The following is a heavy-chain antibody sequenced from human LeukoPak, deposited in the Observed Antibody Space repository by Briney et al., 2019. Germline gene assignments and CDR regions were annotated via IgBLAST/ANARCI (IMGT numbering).Heavy chain of an antibody. CDR2: ISSSGSTI. CDR1: GFTFSSYE. Sequence: PGGSLRLSCAASGFTFSSYEMNWVRQAPGKGLEWVPYISSSGSTIYYADSVKGRFTISRDNAKNSLYLQMNSLRAEDTAVYYCARVDTLGSSWGQGTLVTVSS. J-gene: IGHJ4*02. V-gene: IGHV3-48*03. CDR3: ARVDTLGSS. D-gene: IGHD6-13*01.